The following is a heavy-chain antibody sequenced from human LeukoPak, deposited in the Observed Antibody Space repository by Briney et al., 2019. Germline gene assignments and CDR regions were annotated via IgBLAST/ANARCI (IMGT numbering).Heavy chain of an antibody. CDR2: IYYSGST. J-gene: IGHJ4*02. CDR1: GGSVSSGSYY. V-gene: IGHV4-61*01. CDR3: ARVTPVGAFDY. Sequence: SETLSLTCTVSGGSVSSGSYYWSWIRQPPGKGLEWIGYIYYSGSTNYNPSLKSRVTISVDTSKNQFSLKLSSVTAADTAVYYCARVTPVGAFDYWGQGTLVTVSS.